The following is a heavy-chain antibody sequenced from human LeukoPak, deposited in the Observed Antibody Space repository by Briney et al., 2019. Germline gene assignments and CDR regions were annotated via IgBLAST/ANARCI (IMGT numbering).Heavy chain of an antibody. D-gene: IGHD3-16*01. J-gene: IGHJ5*02. CDR1: GASMNTHY. Sequence: SETLSLTCAVSGASMNTHYWSWIRQPPGKGLEWIGYMLDTVTTKDNPSLKSRFTPSADTSKNQFSLRLTSVTAADTAVYYCASELRTPYSYPETNWFDPWGQGTLVTVFS. CDR2: MLDTVTT. V-gene: IGHV4-4*09. CDR3: ASELRTPYSYPETNWFDP.